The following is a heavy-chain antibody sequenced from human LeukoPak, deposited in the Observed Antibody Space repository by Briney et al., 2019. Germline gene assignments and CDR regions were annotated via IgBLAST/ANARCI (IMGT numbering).Heavy chain of an antibody. V-gene: IGHV3-7*01. J-gene: IGHJ4*02. Sequence: GGSLRLSCAASGFTLSRHWMGWVRQAPGKGPGWVASIKQDGSQYYVDSVKGRFIISRDNAKNSLYLQMNSLRAEDTAVYSCARGPDYGDRLYFFDYCGQGTLVTVSS. CDR3: ARGPDYGDRLYFFDY. CDR2: IKQDGSQ. D-gene: IGHD4-17*01. CDR1: GFTLSRHW.